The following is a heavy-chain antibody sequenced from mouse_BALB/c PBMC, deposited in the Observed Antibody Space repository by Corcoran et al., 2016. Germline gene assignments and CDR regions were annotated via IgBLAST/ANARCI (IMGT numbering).Heavy chain of an antibody. V-gene: IGHV8-12*01. CDR3: ARRANDSYFYY. J-gene: IGHJ2*01. CDR2: IYWDDDK. CDR1: GFSLSTSGMG. Sequence: QVTLKESGPGILQPSQTLSLTCSFSGFSLSTSGMGVSWIRQPSGKGLEWLAHIYWDDDKRYNPSLKSRLTISKDTSSNQVFLKITSVDTADTATYYCARRANDSYFYYWGQGTTLTVSS. D-gene: IGHD2-4*01.